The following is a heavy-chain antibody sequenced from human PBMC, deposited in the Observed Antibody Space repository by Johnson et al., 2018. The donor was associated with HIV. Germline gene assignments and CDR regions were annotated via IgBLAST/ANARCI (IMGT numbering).Heavy chain of an antibody. CDR1: GFTFSNAW. CDR2: IKSKTDGETT. CDR3: TGGRDLRAFDI. V-gene: IGHV3-15*01. Sequence: VQLVESGGDLVKPGGSLTLSCAASGFTFSNAWMSWVRQAPGKGLEWVGRIKSKTDGETTDYTAPVKGRFTISRDDSKSIAYLQMNSLTADDTAVYYCTGGRDLRAFDIWGQGTMVTVSS. D-gene: IGHD3-16*01. J-gene: IGHJ3*02.